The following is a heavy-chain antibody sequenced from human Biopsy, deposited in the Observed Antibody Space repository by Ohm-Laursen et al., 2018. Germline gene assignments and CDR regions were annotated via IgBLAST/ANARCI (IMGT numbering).Heavy chain of an antibody. CDR2: VSYSGST. CDR1: GGSISSVY. D-gene: IGHD2/OR15-2a*01. V-gene: IGHV4-59*07. J-gene: IGHJ6*02. Sequence: SHTLSLTCTVSGGSISSVYWRWIRQTPGKGLVWIGYVSYSGSTNYNPALKSLVTISVDTSKKQFFLRLNSVTAADTALYYCARATNSTGWPYYYFYGMDVWGQGTTVTVSS. CDR3: ARATNSTGWPYYYFYGMDV.